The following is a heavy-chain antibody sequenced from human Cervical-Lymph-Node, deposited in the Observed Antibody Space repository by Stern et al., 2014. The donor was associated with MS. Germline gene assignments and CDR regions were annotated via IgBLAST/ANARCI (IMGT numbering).Heavy chain of an antibody. CDR1: GGTFSSYE. V-gene: IGHV1-69*01. CDR2: IIPTFDKP. J-gene: IGHJ4*02. D-gene: IGHD3-10*01. Sequence: VHLVESGADVKKPGSSVKVSCKASGGTFSSYEITWVRQAPGQGLEWMGGIIPTFDKPTYAHKFQDRVTISADESTNTAYLELNGLKSDDTAIYFCARAYTYYSNSAGYWGQGTLVTVSS. CDR3: ARAYTYYSNSAGY.